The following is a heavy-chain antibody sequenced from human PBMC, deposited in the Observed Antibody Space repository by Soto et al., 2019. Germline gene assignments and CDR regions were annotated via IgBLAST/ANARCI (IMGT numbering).Heavy chain of an antibody. D-gene: IGHD4-17*01. Sequence: QVQLVQSGAEVKKPGASVKVSCKASGYTFTSYDINWVRQATGQGLEYLGWMNPNSGNTAYVQKFQGRVTMTWDTSITTAYMDLSSLRSEETAVYFCARGIKYGAYSRWFDPWGQGTLVTVSS. V-gene: IGHV1-8*01. CDR3: ARGIKYGAYSRWFDP. J-gene: IGHJ5*02. CDR1: GYTFTSYD. CDR2: MNPNSGNT.